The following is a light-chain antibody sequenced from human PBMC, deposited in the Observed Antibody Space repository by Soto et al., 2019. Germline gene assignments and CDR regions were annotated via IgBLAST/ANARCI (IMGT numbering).Light chain of an antibody. CDR1: QSVTTN. CDR3: QQYGSSRT. Sequence: EVVMTQSPATLSVSPGERATLSCRASQSVTTNMAWYQQKPGQAPRLLIYGASSRATGTPDRFSGSGSGTDFTLTISRLEPEDFAVYYRQQYGSSRTFGQGTKVDI. CDR2: GAS. V-gene: IGKV3-20*01. J-gene: IGKJ1*01.